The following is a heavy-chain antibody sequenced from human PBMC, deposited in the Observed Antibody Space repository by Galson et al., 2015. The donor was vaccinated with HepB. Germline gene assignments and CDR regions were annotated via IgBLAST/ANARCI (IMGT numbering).Heavy chain of an antibody. V-gene: IGHV6-1*01. CDR2: TYYRSKWYN. CDR1: GDSVSSNSAA. J-gene: IGHJ6*02. D-gene: IGHD3-10*01. CDR3: AREGYYYGSGSYIPTYYYGMDV. Sequence: CAISGDSVSSNSAAWNWIRQSPSRGLEWLGRTYYRSKWYNDYAVSVKSRITINPDTSKNQFSLQLNSVTPEDTAVYYCAREGYYYGSGSYIPTYYYGMDVWGQGTTVTVSS.